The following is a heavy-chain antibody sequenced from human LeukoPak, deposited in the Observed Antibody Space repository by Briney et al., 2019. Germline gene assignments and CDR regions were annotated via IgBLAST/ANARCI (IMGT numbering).Heavy chain of an antibody. V-gene: IGHV3-64*01. CDR1: GFTFSSYA. CDR3: ATGRGWYFVDY. Sequence: GGSLRLSCAASGFTFSSYAMHWVRQAPGKGLEYVSAISSNGGSTYYANSVKGRFTISRDNSKNTLYLQMGSLRSEDTAVYYCATGRGWYFVDYWGQGTLVTVSS. CDR2: ISSNGGST. J-gene: IGHJ4*02. D-gene: IGHD6-19*01.